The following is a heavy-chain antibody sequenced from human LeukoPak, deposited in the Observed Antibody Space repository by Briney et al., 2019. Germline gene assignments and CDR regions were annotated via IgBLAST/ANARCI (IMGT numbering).Heavy chain of an antibody. CDR2: IHYSGST. Sequence: PSETLSLTCTVSGGSVSSGDYYWSWIRQPPGKGLEWIGYIHYSGSTYYNPSLKSRVTISVDTSKNQFSLKLSSVTAADTAVYYCARGAIAVAGTEWFDPWGQGTLVTVSS. CDR1: GGSVSSGDYY. D-gene: IGHD6-19*01. CDR3: ARGAIAVAGTEWFDP. J-gene: IGHJ5*02. V-gene: IGHV4-30-4*01.